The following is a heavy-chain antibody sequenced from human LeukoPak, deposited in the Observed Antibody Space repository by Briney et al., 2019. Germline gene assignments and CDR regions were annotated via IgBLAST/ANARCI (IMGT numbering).Heavy chain of an antibody. CDR1: GFTFSSYS. J-gene: IGHJ4*02. CDR2: ISSSSYI. D-gene: IGHD5-18*01. CDR3: ARVGLSRTATSFFDY. Sequence: GGSLRLSCAASGFTFSSYSMNWVRQAPGKGLEWASSISSSSYIYYADSVKGRFTISRDNAKNSLYLQMNSLRAEDTAVYYCARVGLSRTATSFFDYWAREPWSPSPQ. V-gene: IGHV3-21*01.